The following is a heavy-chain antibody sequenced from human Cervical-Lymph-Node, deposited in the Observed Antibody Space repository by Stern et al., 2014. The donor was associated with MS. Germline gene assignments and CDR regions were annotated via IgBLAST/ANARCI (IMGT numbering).Heavy chain of an antibody. J-gene: IGHJ4*02. CDR3: TREAIGHSGTFDF. V-gene: IGHV1-69*18. D-gene: IGHD5-12*01. CDR1: GGTFGNFA. CDR2: IIPIFSTG. Sequence: QVQLVQSGAEVKKPGSSVKVFCRASGGTFGNFAVNWVRQAPGQGLEWMGRIIPIFSTGNYAQRFQGRVTITADDSTTTAYMDLNSLTSDDTAVYFCTREAIGHSGTFDFWGQGTLVTVSS.